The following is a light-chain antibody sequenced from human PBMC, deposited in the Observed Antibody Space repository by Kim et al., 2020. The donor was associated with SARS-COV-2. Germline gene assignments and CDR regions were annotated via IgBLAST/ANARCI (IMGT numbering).Light chain of an antibody. CDR2: GAS. CDR3: QQYHSPLRT. Sequence: EIVLTQSPDTLSLSPGERATLSCRASRSISSNYLAWYQQRPGQTLRLLISGASRRATGIPDGFSGSGSGTDFTLTISGLEPEDFAVYYCQQYHSPLRTFGQGTKVDIK. CDR1: RSISSNY. J-gene: IGKJ1*01. V-gene: IGKV3-20*01.